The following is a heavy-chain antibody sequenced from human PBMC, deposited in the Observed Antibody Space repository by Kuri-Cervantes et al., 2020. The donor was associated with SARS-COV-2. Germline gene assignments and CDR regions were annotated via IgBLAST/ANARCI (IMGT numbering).Heavy chain of an antibody. V-gene: IGHV3-48*01. D-gene: IGHD6-19*01. Sequence: ETLSLTYAAPGFNFNSFFMNWVRQAPGRGLEWVSYISDNSKSIYYADSVKGRFTISRDYAKNSLYLQMNSLRAEDTAVYYCASGTTGWDFDNWGQGTLVTVSS. CDR3: ASGTTGWDFDN. CDR1: GFNFNSFF. J-gene: IGHJ4*02. CDR2: ISDNSKSI.